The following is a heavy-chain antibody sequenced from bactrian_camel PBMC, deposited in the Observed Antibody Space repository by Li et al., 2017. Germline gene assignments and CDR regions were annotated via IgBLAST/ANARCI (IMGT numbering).Heavy chain of an antibody. CDR2: INNLGGST. CDR1: GFTFSRYA. Sequence: VQLVESGGGLVQPGGSLRLFCAASGFTFSRYAMSWVRQAPGKGLEWVSGINNLGGSTYYADSVKGRFTISQDNVNNTVYLQMNSLKPEDTAMYYCAAKLAGIQCWAWDQPQQYRIWGQGTQVTVS. J-gene: IGHJ4*01. D-gene: IGHD1*01. CDR3: AAKLAGIQCWAWDQPQQYRI. V-gene: IGHV3S40*01.